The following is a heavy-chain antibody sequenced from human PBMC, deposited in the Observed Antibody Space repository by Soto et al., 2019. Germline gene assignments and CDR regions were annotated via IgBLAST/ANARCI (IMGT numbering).Heavy chain of an antibody. Sequence: QVQLQESGPGLVKPSGTLSLTCAVSGDSISSSNWWSWVLQAPGKWLEWIGEIYHSGATTYNPSLQSRATIAVDPSKNHFSLKLTSVTAADTAVYFCARDLGTGTDFWGRGTLVTVAS. V-gene: IGHV4-4*02. D-gene: IGHD1-1*01. CDR2: IYHSGAT. J-gene: IGHJ4*02. CDR3: ARDLGTGTDF. CDR1: GDSISSSNW.